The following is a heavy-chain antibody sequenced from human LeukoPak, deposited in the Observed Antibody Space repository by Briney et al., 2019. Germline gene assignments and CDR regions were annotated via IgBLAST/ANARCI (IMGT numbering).Heavy chain of an antibody. J-gene: IGHJ4*02. Sequence: PGGSLRLSCAGAGFTFSTYSMNWVRQAPGKGLEWVSSISSSGSYRYYADSVKGRFTISRDNAKKSLYLQMNSLRAEDTAVYYCAKCSGGSYYHSDDYWGQGTLVTVCS. CDR1: GFTFSTYS. CDR3: AKCSGGSYYHSDDY. D-gene: IGHD2-15*01. V-gene: IGHV3-21*01. CDR2: ISSSGSYR.